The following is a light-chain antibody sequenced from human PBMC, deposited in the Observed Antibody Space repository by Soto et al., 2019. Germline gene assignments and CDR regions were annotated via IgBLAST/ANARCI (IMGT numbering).Light chain of an antibody. CDR3: QRYGDSPPNT. Sequence: EIVLTQSPGTLSLSPGESATLSCRASQSVNSRFLAWYQHKPGQAPRLLIYAASTRASGMPDRFSASTSGPDFTLKISRLEPEAFSGYYSQRYGDSPPNTFGNGTKLE. CDR2: AAS. CDR1: QSVNSRF. V-gene: IGKV3-20*01. J-gene: IGKJ2*01.